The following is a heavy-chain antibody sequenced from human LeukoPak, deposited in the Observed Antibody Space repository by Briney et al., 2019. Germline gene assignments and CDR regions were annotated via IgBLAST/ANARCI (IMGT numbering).Heavy chain of an antibody. CDR3: ARDVTALDS. V-gene: IGHV3-66*01. D-gene: IGHD2-2*01. J-gene: IGHJ4*02. CDR2: IYSGGST. Sequence: GGSLRLSCVASGFTVNSNYMSWVRQAPGKGLEWVSVIYSGGSTYYADSVKGRFTISRDNSKNTLYLQMNSLRADDTAVYYCARDVTALDSWGQGTLVTVSS. CDR1: GFTVNSNY.